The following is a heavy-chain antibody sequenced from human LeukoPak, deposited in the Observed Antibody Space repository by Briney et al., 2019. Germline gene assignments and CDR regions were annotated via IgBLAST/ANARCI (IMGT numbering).Heavy chain of an antibody. D-gene: IGHD6-13*01. CDR1: GFNFDAYA. CDR3: AKDKAGTIVWYGRWAIGLFDY. V-gene: IGHV3-43*02. J-gene: IGHJ4*02. Sequence: GGSLRLSCAASGFNFDAYAMHWVRQAPGKGLQWISLISADGGSTYYADSVKGRFTISRDNSRNSLYLQMNSLTTEDTAFYYCAKDKAGTIVWYGRWAIGLFDYRGQGTLLTVSS. CDR2: ISADGGST.